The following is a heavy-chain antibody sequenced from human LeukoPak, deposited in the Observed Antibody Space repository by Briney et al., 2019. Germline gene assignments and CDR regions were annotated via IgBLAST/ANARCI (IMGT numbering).Heavy chain of an antibody. CDR2: IYTSGST. Sequence: PSETLSLTCTVSGGSVSSYYWSWIRQPAGKGLEWIGRIYTSGSTDYNPSLKTRVAMPVDTSKNQLSLKLRSVTAADTAVYYCARDHWGVGAGEWFDPWAREPWSPSPQ. V-gene: IGHV4-4*07. J-gene: IGHJ5*02. CDR1: GGSVSSYY. D-gene: IGHD3-16*01. CDR3: ARDHWGVGAGEWFDP.